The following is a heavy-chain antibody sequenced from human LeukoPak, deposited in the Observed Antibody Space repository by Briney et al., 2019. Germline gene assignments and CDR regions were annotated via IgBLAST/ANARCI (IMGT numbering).Heavy chain of an antibody. CDR1: GFTFSNYG. Sequence: GGSLRLSCAASGFTFSNYGMHWVRQAPGKGLEWVAVISYDGSNKYYADSVKGRFTISRDNSKNTLYLQMNSLRAEDTAVYYCARGPGYSSGWYVLSVDYWGQGTLVTVSS. D-gene: IGHD6-19*01. CDR2: ISYDGSNK. V-gene: IGHV3-30*03. J-gene: IGHJ4*02. CDR3: ARGPGYSSGWYVLSVDY.